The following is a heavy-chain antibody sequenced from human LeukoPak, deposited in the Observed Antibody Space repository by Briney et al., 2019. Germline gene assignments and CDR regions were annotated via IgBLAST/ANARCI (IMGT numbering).Heavy chain of an antibody. Sequence: GGSLRLSCAASGFTFSSYSMNWVRQAPGKGLEWVANIKQDGSEKYYVDSVKGRFTISRDNAKNSLYLQMNSLRAEDTAVYYCARDTPASSSSFATRDYWGQGTLVTVSS. CDR1: GFTFSSYS. V-gene: IGHV3-7*01. CDR2: IKQDGSEK. CDR3: ARDTPASSSSFATRDY. D-gene: IGHD6-6*01. J-gene: IGHJ4*02.